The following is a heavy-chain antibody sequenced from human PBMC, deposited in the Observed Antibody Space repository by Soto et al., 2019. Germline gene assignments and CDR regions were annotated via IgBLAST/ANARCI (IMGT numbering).Heavy chain of an antibody. CDR2: ISNHGAHT. Sequence: EAQLVESGGGLVQPGGSLRLSCAPSGFNFSNYEMHWVRQAPGKGLEHVSGISNHGAHTDYAKSVQGRFTISRDNSENTRYLQMGGVRAEDMTLYYCARRGYGSRWPNVYMDVWGKGTTVTVSS. J-gene: IGHJ6*03. D-gene: IGHD6-13*01. V-gene: IGHV3-64*01. CDR3: ARRGYGSRWPNVYMDV. CDR1: GFNFSNYE.